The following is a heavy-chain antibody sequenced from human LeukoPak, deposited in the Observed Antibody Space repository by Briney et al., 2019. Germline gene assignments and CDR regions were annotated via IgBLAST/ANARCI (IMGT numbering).Heavy chain of an antibody. Sequence: GGSLRLSCAASGFTFSSYAMSWVRQAPGKGLEWVSAISGSGGSTYYADSVKGRFTISRDNSKNTLYLQMNSLRAEDTAVYYCAKDIRRGSGYDGGSFSFDYWGQGTLVTVSS. D-gene: IGHD5-12*01. V-gene: IGHV3-23*01. J-gene: IGHJ4*02. CDR3: AKDIRRGSGYDGGSFSFDY. CDR1: GFTFSSYA. CDR2: ISGSGGST.